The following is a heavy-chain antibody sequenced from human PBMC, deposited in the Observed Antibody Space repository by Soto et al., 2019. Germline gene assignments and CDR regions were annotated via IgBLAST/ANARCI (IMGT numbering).Heavy chain of an antibody. CDR1: GFTFSNAW. J-gene: IGHJ5*02. CDR2: IKSKSDGGAT. CDR3: ITMYPFDP. Sequence: EVQLVESGGGLVKPGGSLTLSCAASGFTFSNAWMHWVRQAPGKGLEWVGRIKSKSDGGATNYAAPVQGRFTISRDDPRNTLYLQMNSLKTEDTDVYYCITMYPFDPWGQGTLVTVSS. D-gene: IGHD2-2*01. V-gene: IGHV3-15*07.